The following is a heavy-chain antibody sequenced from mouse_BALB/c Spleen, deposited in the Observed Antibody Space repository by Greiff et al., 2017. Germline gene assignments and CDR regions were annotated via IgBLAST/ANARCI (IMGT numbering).Heavy chain of an antibody. CDR3: TRRFTTSLDY. CDR1: GYTFTSYW. D-gene: IGHD1-1*01. J-gene: IGHJ2*01. V-gene: IGHV1S22*01. CDR2: IYPGSGST. Sequence: LKQPGSELVRPGASVKLSCKASGYTFTSYWMHWVKQRPGQGLEWIGNIYPGSGSTNYDEKFKSKATLTVDTSSSTAYMQLSSLTSEDSAVYYCTRRFTTSLDYWGQGTTLTVSS.